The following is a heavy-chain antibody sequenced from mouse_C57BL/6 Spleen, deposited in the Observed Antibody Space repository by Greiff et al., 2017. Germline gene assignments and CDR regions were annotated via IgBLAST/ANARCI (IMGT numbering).Heavy chain of an antibody. CDR2: IYPGDGDT. J-gene: IGHJ2*01. CDR3: AGTGSYFDY. Sequence: LQESGPELVKPGASVKISCKASGYAFSSSWMNWVKQRPGKGLEWIGRIYPGDGDTNYNGKFKGKATLTADKSPSTAYMQLSSLTSEDSAVYFCAGTGSYFDYWGQGTTLTVSS. V-gene: IGHV1-82*01. CDR1: GYAFSSSW. D-gene: IGHD4-1*01.